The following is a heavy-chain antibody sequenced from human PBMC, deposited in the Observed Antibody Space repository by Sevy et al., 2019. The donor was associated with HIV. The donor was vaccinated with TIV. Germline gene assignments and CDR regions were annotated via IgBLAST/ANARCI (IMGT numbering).Heavy chain of an antibody. J-gene: IGHJ4*02. V-gene: IGHV4-59*01. CDR3: AGTTPLYDFWSGYYGGLGYYFDY. D-gene: IGHD3-3*01. CDR2: IYYSGST. CDR1: GGSISSYY. Sequence: SETLSLTCTVSGGSISSYYWSWIRQPPGKGLEWIGYIYYSGSTNYNPSLKSRVTISVDTSKNQFSLKLSSVTASDTAVYYCAGTTPLYDFWSGYYGGLGYYFDYWGQGTLVTVSS.